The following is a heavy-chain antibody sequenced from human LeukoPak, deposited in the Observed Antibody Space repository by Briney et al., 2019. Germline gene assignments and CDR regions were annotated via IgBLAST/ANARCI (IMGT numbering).Heavy chain of an antibody. J-gene: IGHJ4*02. D-gene: IGHD2-15*01. CDR3: ARHQDCSGGSCYPDY. CDR2: IYYSGST. V-gene: IGHV4-59*08. Sequence: KPSETLSLTCTVSGGSISSYYWSWIRQPPGKGLEWIGYIYYSGSTNYNPSLKSRVTISVDTSKNQFSLKRSSVTAADTAVYYCARHQDCSGGSCYPDYWGQGTLVTVSS. CDR1: GGSISSYY.